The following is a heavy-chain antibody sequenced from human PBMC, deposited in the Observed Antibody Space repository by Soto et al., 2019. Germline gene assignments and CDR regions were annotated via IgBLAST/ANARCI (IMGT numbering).Heavy chain of an antibody. CDR2: ISNDGSNK. Sequence: QVQLVESGGGVVQPGMSLSLSCAASGFTFSNYGMHWVRQAPGKGLECVTLISNDGSNKIYAASVKGRFTISRDNSKNTLYLQMTSLKTEDTAVYYCAKDGADTGTYYFDYCGQGTLVTVSS. CDR3: AKDGADTGTYYFDY. CDR1: GFTFSNYG. D-gene: IGHD1-26*01. V-gene: IGHV3-30*18. J-gene: IGHJ4*02.